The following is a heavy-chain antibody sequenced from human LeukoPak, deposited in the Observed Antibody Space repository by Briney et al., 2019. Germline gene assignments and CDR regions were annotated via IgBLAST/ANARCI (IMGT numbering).Heavy chain of an antibody. CDR1: GGSISSYY. J-gene: IGHJ4*02. D-gene: IGHD3-10*02. CDR2: IYYSGST. V-gene: IGHV4-59*08. CDR3: ARHGVLGLFDY. Sequence: SETLSLTCTVSGGSISSYYWSWIRQPPGKGLEWIGYIYYSGSTNYNPSLKSRVTISVDTSKNQFSLKLSSVTAADTAVYYCARHGVLGLFDYWGQGTLVTASS.